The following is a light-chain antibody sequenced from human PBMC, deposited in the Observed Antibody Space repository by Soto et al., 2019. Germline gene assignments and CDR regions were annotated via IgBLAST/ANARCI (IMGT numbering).Light chain of an antibody. CDR1: SSDVGGYDS. J-gene: IGLJ1*01. V-gene: IGLV2-14*01. CDR3: SAYTSSYSLV. Sequence: QSVLTQPASVSGSPGQSITISCSGTSSDVGGYDSVSWYQQHPGKAPIVMIYEVSNRPSGVSNRFSGSKYGNTASLTISGLQAEDEADYYCSAYTSSYSLVFGAGTKVIVL. CDR2: EVS.